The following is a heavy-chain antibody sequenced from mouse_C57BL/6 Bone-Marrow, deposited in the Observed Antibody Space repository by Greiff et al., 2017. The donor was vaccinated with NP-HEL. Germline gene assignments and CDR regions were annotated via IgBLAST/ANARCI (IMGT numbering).Heavy chain of an antibody. Sequence: QVQLQQPGAELVKPGASVKLSCKASGYTFTSYWMQWVKQRPGQGLEWIGEIDPSDSYTNYNQKFKGKATLTVDTSPSTAYMQLSSLTSEDSAVHYCARGYYGSSFDYWGQGTTLTVSS. V-gene: IGHV1-50*01. CDR1: GYTFTSYW. D-gene: IGHD1-1*01. CDR3: ARGYYGSSFDY. J-gene: IGHJ2*01. CDR2: IDPSDSYT.